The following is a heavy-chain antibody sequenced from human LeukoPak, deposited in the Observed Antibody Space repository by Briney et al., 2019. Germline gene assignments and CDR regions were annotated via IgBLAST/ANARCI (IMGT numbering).Heavy chain of an antibody. CDR3: ATEARTYYYDSSGYSD. Sequence: GASVKVSCKASGYTFTSYGINWVRQAPGQGLEWMGWISAYNGNTSYAQKLQGRVTMTTDTSTSTAYMELRSLRSDDTAVYYCATEARTYYYDSSGYSDWGQGTLVTVSS. CDR2: ISAYNGNT. CDR1: GYTFTSYG. V-gene: IGHV1-18*01. J-gene: IGHJ4*02. D-gene: IGHD3-22*01.